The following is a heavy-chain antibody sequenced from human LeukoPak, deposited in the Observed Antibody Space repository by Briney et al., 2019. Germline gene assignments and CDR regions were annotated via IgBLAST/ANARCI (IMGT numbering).Heavy chain of an antibody. D-gene: IGHD6-13*01. V-gene: IGHV3-23*01. Sequence: PGGSLRLSCAASGVTFSSYAMSWVRQAPGKGLEWVSAMSGSGGSTYYADSVKGRFTISRNKSKNTLYLQMNSLRAEDTAVYYCAKARAAAGIGYFQHWGQGTLVTVSS. CDR1: GVTFSSYA. CDR2: MSGSGGST. CDR3: AKARAAAGIGYFQH. J-gene: IGHJ1*01.